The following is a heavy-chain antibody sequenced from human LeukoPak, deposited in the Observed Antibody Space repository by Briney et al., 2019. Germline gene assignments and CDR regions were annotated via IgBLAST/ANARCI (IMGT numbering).Heavy chain of an antibody. Sequence: GGSLRLSCAASGFTFSSYGMHWVRQAPGKGLEWVAFIRYDGSNKYYADSVKGRFTISRDNAKNSLYLQMNSLRAEDTAVYYCAGYSSGWFGAFHIWGQGTMVTVSS. V-gene: IGHV3-30*02. J-gene: IGHJ3*02. D-gene: IGHD6-19*01. CDR1: GFTFSSYG. CDR3: AGYSSGWFGAFHI. CDR2: IRYDGSNK.